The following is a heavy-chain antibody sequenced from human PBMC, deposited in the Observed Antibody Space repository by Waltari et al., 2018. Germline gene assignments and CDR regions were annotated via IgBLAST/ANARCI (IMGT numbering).Heavy chain of an antibody. J-gene: IGHJ4*02. Sequence: QVHLVESGGGVVQRGESLRLSCAASGVAFGRYGMHWVRQAPGKGLEWVAVIWSDGSKKYYAESVKGRFTISRDNSRRSVSLEMNSLRGEDTAVYYCAKAGRRYFDFSEILEWGLGTQVTVSS. CDR3: AKAGRRYFDFSEILE. CDR1: GVAFGRYG. D-gene: IGHD3-9*01. V-gene: IGHV3-33*06. CDR2: IWSDGSKK.